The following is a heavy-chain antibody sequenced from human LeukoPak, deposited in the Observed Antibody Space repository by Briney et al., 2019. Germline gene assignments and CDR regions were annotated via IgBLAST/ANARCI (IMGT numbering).Heavy chain of an antibody. Sequence: SETLSLTCAVSGYSISSGYYWGWIRQPPGKGLEWIGNIYHSGSTYYNPSLKSRVTISVDTSKNQFSLNLTSVTAADTAVYYCARNITSVIPAGYFDYWGQGTLVTVSS. CDR3: ARNITSVIPAGYFDY. J-gene: IGHJ4*02. D-gene: IGHD2-2*01. CDR2: IYHSGST. V-gene: IGHV4-38-2*01. CDR1: GYSISSGYY.